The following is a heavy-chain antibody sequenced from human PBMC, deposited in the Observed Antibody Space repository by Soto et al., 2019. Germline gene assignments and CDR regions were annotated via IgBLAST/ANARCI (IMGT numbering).Heavy chain of an antibody. CDR2: INHSGST. CDR1: GGSFSGYY. D-gene: IGHD6-6*01. Sequence: QVQLQQWGAGLLKPSETLSLTCAVYGGSFSGYYWSWIRQPPGKGLEWIGEINHSGSTNYNPSLKRRVTISVDTSKNQFSLKLSSVTAADTAVYYCARGKRHSSSFDYWGQGTLVTVSS. V-gene: IGHV4-34*01. J-gene: IGHJ4*02. CDR3: ARGKRHSSSFDY.